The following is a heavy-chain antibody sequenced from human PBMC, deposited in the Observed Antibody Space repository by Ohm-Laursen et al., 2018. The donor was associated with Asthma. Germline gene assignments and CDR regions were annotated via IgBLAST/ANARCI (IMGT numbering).Heavy chain of an antibody. CDR1: GGSISSYY. CDR3: ARDRGYSYGLDY. J-gene: IGHJ4*02. D-gene: IGHD5-18*01. Sequence: TLSLTCTVSGGSISSYYWSWIRQPPGKGLEWIGYIYYSGSTNYNPSLKSRVTISVDTSKNQFSLKLSSVTAADTAVYYCARDRGYSYGLDYWGQGTLVTVSS. CDR2: IYYSGST. V-gene: IGHV4-59*01.